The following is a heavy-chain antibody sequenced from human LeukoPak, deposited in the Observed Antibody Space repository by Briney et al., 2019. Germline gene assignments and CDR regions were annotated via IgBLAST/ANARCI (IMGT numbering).Heavy chain of an antibody. CDR3: ARVGATLDY. Sequence: KPSETLSLTCTVSGGSISSYYWSWIRQPPGKGLEWIGYIYYSGSTNYNPSLKSRVTISVDTSKNQFSLKLSSVAAADTAVYYCARVGATLDYWGQGTLVTVSS. J-gene: IGHJ4*02. CDR2: IYYSGST. CDR1: GGSISSYY. V-gene: IGHV4-59*01. D-gene: IGHD1-26*01.